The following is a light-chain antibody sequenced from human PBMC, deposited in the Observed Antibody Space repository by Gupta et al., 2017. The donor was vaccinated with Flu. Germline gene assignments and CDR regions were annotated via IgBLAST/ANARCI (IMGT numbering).Light chain of an antibody. Sequence: IVLTQSPGTLYLSPGDRATLACRASQSVSNSYLAWYQQKPGQAPRLLIYGASSRATGIPDRFSGSGSGTDFTLTINRLEPEDFAVYYCQQYGSSPRTFGQGTKVEIK. CDR1: QSVSNSY. CDR2: GAS. CDR3: QQYGSSPRT. V-gene: IGKV3-20*01. J-gene: IGKJ1*01.